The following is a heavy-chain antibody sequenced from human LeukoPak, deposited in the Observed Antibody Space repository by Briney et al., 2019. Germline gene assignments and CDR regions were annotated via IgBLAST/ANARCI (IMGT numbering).Heavy chain of an antibody. CDR3: AREYIGSSDFDY. CDR1: GLTFSSYW. J-gene: IGHJ4*02. V-gene: IGHV3-7*04. CDR2: IKRDGSEK. D-gene: IGHD1-26*01. Sequence: PGGSLRLSGAASGLTFSSYWMSWVRQAPGRGLEWVANIKRDGSEKHYVDSVKGRFTISRDNVKNSLYLQMSSLRVEDTAVYYCAREYIGSSDFDYWGQGTLVTVSS.